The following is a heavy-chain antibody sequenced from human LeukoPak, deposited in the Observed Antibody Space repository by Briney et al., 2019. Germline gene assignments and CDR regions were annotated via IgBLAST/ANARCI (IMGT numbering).Heavy chain of an antibody. D-gene: IGHD6-6*01. CDR1: GCTFSSSR. CDR3: ARDRHFDY. Sequence: GGALHVIGTRPGCTFSSSRMSWFHQATGKGLEWVANIKQDGSEKYYVDSVKGRFTISRDNAKNSLYLQMNSLRAEDTAVYYCARDRHFDYWGQGTLVTVSS. J-gene: IGHJ4*02. CDR2: IKQDGSEK. V-gene: IGHV3-7*01.